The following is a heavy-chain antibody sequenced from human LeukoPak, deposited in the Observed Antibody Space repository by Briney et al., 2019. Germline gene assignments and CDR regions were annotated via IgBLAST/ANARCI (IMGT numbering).Heavy chain of an antibody. CDR3: ARDGGYCSSISCHFDY. CDR1: GSTFSTYA. D-gene: IGHD2-2*01. J-gene: IGHJ4*02. V-gene: IGHV3-64*02. CDR2: ISSNGGNT. Sequence: PGGSLRLSCAASGSTFSTYAMHWVRQAPGKGLEYVSAISSNGGNTYYEDSVKGRFTISRDNSKNTLYLQMGSLRAEDMAVYYCARDGGYCSSISCHFDYWGQGTLVTVSS.